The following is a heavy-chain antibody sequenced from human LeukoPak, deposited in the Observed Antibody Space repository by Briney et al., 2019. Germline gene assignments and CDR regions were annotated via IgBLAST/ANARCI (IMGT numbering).Heavy chain of an antibody. CDR2: ISSSSSYI. D-gene: IGHD6-13*01. J-gene: IGHJ4*02. V-gene: IGHV3-21*01. Sequence: PGGSLRLSCSASGITFSSYAMSWVRQAPGKGLEWVSSISSSSSYIYYADSVKGRFTISRDNAKNSLYLQMNSLRAEDTAVYYCAPYGDSTSPHDYWGQGTLVTVSS. CDR1: GITFSSYA. CDR3: APYGDSTSPHDY.